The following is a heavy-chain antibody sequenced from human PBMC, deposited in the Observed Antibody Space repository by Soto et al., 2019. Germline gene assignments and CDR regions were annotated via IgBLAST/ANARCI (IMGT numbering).Heavy chain of an antibody. CDR3: ARGAYCSGGSCYWWFDP. J-gene: IGHJ5*02. Sequence: LSLTCAISGDSVSSNSAAWNWIRQSPSRGLEWLGRTYYRSKWYNDYAVSVKSRITINPDTSKNQFSLQLNSVTPEDTAVYYCARGAYCSGGSCYWWFDPWGQGTLVTVSS. D-gene: IGHD2-15*01. CDR1: GDSVSSNSAA. CDR2: TYYRSKWYN. V-gene: IGHV6-1*01.